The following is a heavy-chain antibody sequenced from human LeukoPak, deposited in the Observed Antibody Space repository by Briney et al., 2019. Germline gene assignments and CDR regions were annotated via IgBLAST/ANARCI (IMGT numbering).Heavy chain of an antibody. V-gene: IGHV1-2*02. CDR3: ARAYYDFWSGYYQGGEYFQH. J-gene: IGHJ1*01. CDR1: GYTFTGYY. D-gene: IGHD3-3*01. CDR2: INPNSGGT. Sequence: ASVKVSCKASGYTFTGYYMHWVRQAPGQGLEWMGWINPNSGGTNYAQKFQGGVTMTRDTSISTAYMELSRLRSDDTAVYYCARAYYDFWSGYYQGGEYFQHWGQGTLVTVSS.